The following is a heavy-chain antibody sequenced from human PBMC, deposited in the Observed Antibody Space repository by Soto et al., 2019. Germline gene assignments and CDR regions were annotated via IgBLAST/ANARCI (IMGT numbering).Heavy chain of an antibody. Sequence: ALTLMNPTQTIMLTCSFSCFSLYTTGVGVGWVRQAPGKALEWLANIYWHDDKRYNPSLEGRLTITKDTSKNQVVLTMTNMDPVDTGKYYCARAYNWNYIWGQGILVTVSS. CDR2: IYWHDDK. CDR1: CFSLYTTGVG. J-gene: IGHJ4*02. D-gene: IGHD1-7*01. CDR3: ARAYNWNYI. V-gene: IGHV2-5*04.